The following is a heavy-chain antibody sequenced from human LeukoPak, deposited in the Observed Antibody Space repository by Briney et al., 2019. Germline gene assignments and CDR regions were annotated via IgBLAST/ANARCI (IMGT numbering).Heavy chain of an antibody. Sequence: SETLSLTCSVSGASISRTTYYWGWIRQPPGKGLEWIGSVFHTGTAYYNPSLRSRVTLSVDTSKNQFSLKMSSVTAADTAVYYCTKNDVGDYGTWGQGTRVAVSS. V-gene: IGHV4-39*01. J-gene: IGHJ5*02. CDR2: VFHTGTA. CDR1: GASISRTTYY. D-gene: IGHD4-17*01. CDR3: TKNDVGDYGT.